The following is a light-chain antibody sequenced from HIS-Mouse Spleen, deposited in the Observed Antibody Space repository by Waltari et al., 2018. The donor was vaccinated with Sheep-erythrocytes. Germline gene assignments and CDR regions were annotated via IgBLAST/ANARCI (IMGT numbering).Light chain of an antibody. CDR1: ALPKQS. J-gene: IGLJ3*02. CDR2: EDS. V-gene: IGLV3-10*01. Sequence: SYELTQPPSVSVSPGQTARIPCSGDALPKQSAYWYQQKSGQAPVLVIDEDSKRPSGIPERFSGSSSGTMATLTISGAQVEDDADYYCYSTDSSGNHWVFGGGTKLTVL. CDR3: YSTDSSGNHWV.